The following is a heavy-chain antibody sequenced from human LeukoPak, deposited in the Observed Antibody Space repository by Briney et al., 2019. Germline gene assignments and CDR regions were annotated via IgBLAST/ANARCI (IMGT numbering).Heavy chain of an antibody. J-gene: IGHJ3*02. CDR1: GGSISSSSYY. CDR3: ARLGYCSSTSCREIWDAFDI. CDR2: IYYSGST. V-gene: IGHV4-61*05. Sequence: SETLSLTCTVSGGSISSSSYYWGWIRQPPGKGLEWIGYIYYSGSTNYNPSLKSRVTISVDTSKNQFSLKLSSVTAADTAVYYCARLGYCSSTSCREIWDAFDIWGQGTMVTVSS. D-gene: IGHD2-2*01.